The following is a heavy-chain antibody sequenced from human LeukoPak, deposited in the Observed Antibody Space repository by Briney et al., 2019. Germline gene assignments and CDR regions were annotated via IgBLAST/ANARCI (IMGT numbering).Heavy chain of an antibody. Sequence: ASVKVSCKASGYTFTSYAMNWVRQAPGQGLEWMGWINTNTGNPTYAQGFTGRFVFSLDTSVSTAYLQISSLKAEDTAVYYCARDISLRTYDSSGYYGPGFDYWGQGTLVTVSS. CDR1: GYTFTSYA. V-gene: IGHV7-4-1*02. J-gene: IGHJ4*02. D-gene: IGHD3-22*01. CDR3: ARDISLRTYDSSGYYGPGFDY. CDR2: INTNTGNP.